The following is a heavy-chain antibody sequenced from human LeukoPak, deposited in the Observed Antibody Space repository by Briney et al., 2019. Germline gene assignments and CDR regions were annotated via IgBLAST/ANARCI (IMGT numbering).Heavy chain of an antibody. J-gene: IGHJ6*02. CDR3: ARASPRENSNYFYYYYGMDV. D-gene: IGHD4-11*01. CDR1: GGSISSYY. Sequence: PSETLSLTCTVSGGSISSYYWSWIRQPPGKGLEWIGYIYYSGSTNYNPSLKSRVTISVDTSKNQFSLKLSSVTAADTAVYYCARASPRENSNYFYYYYGMDVWGQGTTVTVPS. V-gene: IGHV4-59*01. CDR2: IYYSGST.